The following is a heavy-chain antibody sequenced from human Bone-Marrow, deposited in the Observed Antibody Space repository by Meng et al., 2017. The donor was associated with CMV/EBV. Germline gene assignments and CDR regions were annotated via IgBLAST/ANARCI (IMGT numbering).Heavy chain of an antibody. CDR1: GFTFTSSA. V-gene: IGHV1-58*01. CDR2: IVVGSGNT. J-gene: IGHJ4*02. D-gene: IGHD2-15*01. Sequence: SVKVSCKTSGFTFTSSAVQWVRQARGQRLEWIGWIVVGSGNTNYAQKFQERVTITRDMSTSTAYMELSSLRSEDTAVYYCARAKTYCSGGSCYLILVDYWGQGTLVTVSS. CDR3: ARAKTYCSGGSCYLILVDY.